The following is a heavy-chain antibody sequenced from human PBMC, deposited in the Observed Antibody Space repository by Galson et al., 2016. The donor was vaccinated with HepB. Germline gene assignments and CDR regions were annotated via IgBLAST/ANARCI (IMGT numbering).Heavy chain of an antibody. V-gene: IGHV3-9*01. CDR1: GFTFDDYA. CDR2: ISWNSGTK. J-gene: IGHJ4*02. Sequence: SLRLSCAGSGFTFDDYAMHWVRHAPGKGLEWVSGISWNSGTKDYADSVKGRFAISRDNAKSSQYLQMNSLRAEDTALYYCAKVGDGYNAYYFDYWGPGTLVTVSS. CDR3: AKVGDGYNAYYFDY. D-gene: IGHD5-24*01.